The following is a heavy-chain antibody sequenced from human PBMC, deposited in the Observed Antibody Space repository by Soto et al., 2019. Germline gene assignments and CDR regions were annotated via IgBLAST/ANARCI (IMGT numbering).Heavy chain of an antibody. CDR3: ARSRAGYGELLPLDY. V-gene: IGHV1-18*04. D-gene: IGHD3-10*01. CDR1: GYTFTSYG. J-gene: IGHJ4*02. CDR2: ISAYNGNT. Sequence: ASVKVSCKASGYTFTSYGISWVRQAPGQGLEWMGWISAYNGNTNYAQKLQGRVTMTTDTSTSTAYMELRSLRSDDTAVYYCARSRAGYGELLPLDYWGQGTPVTVSS.